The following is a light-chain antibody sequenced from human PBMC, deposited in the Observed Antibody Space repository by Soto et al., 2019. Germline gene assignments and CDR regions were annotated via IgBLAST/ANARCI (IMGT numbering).Light chain of an antibody. V-gene: IGKV3-11*01. CDR1: QSVSTN. CDR3: QQRSNGPQT. CDR2: DAS. J-gene: IGKJ1*01. Sequence: EIVLTQSPATLYLSPGERATLSCSASQSVSTNLGWYQQKRGQAPRLLIYDASNRATGIPARFSGSGSGTDFTLTISSLEPEDFSVYYCQQRSNGPQTFGQGTNVEIK.